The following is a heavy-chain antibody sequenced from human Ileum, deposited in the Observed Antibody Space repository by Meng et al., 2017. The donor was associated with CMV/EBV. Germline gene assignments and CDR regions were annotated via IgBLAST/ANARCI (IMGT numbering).Heavy chain of an antibody. J-gene: IGHJ4*02. CDR3: SSVALSTNLFPRSFDY. CDR1: GASISSYY. V-gene: IGHV4-59*12. D-gene: IGHD5-12*01. CDR2: IYDIGKT. Sequence: SETLSLTCTVPGASISSYYWSWIRQPPGKGLEWIGYIYDIGKTKYNPLLQSRVTTSVDTSKNQFSLNVRSVTAADTAIYYCSSVALSTNLFPRSFDYWGQGTLVTVSS.